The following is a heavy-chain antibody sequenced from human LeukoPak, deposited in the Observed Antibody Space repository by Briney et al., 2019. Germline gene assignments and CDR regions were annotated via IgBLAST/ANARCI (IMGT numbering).Heavy chain of an antibody. CDR1: GGSISSGGYY. D-gene: IGHD5-12*01. CDR3: AKHSGYGVYYFDY. Sequence: SETLSLTCSVSGGSISSGGYYWSWIRQHPGKGLEWIGYIYYSGSTYYNPSLKSRITTSVDTSKNQFSLKLNSVTAADTAVYYCAKHSGYGVYYFDYWGQGTLVTVSS. CDR2: IYYSGST. V-gene: IGHV4-31*03. J-gene: IGHJ4*02.